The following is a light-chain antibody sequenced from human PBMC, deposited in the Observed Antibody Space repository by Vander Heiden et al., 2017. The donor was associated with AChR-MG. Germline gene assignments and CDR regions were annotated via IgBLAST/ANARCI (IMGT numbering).Light chain of an antibody. CDR3: QSYDSSLSGDVV. Sequence: QSVLTQPPSVSGAPGQRVTISCTGSSSNIGAGYDVHWYQQLPGTAPKLLIYGNSNRPSGVPDRFSGSKSGTSASPAITGLQAEDEADYYGQSYDSSLSGDVVFGGGTKLTVL. V-gene: IGLV1-40*01. CDR2: GNS. CDR1: SSNIGAGYD. J-gene: IGLJ2*01.